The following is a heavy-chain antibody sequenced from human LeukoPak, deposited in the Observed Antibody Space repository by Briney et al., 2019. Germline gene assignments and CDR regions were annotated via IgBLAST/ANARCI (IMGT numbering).Heavy chain of an antibody. CDR3: ARDSGIYIFDS. Sequence: PGGSLRLSCAASGFTFSGYWMHWVRHAPGKGLVWVSHINSDGSSTAYADSVKGRFTISRDNAKNTLYLQMNSLRAEDTAVYYCARDSGIYIFDSWGQGRLVTASS. CDR2: INSDGSST. V-gene: IGHV3-74*01. D-gene: IGHD1-26*01. CDR1: GFTFSGYW. J-gene: IGHJ4*02.